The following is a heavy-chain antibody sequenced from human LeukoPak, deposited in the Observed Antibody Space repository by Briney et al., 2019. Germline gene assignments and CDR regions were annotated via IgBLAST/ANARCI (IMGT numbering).Heavy chain of an antibody. CDR2: INHSGST. Sequence: SETLSLTCAVYGGSFSGYYWSWIRQPPGKGLEWIGEINHSGSTNYNPSLKSRVTISVDTSKNQFSLKLSSVTAADTAVYYCARGRRIFALKFAYWGQGTLVTVSS. D-gene: IGHD3-3*02. J-gene: IGHJ4*02. CDR1: GGSFSGYY. V-gene: IGHV4-34*01. CDR3: ARGRRIFALKFAY.